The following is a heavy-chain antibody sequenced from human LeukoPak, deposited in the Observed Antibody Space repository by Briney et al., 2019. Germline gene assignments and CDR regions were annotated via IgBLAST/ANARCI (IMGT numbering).Heavy chain of an antibody. CDR1: GFTVSSNY. CDR3: AREWAGAYYYYYMDV. V-gene: IGHV3-66*02. J-gene: IGHJ6*03. CDR2: IYSGGST. D-gene: IGHD6-19*01. Sequence: PGGSLRLSCAASGFTVSSNYMSWVRQAPGKGLEWVSVIYSGGSTYYADSVKGRFTISRDNSKNTLYLQMNSLRAEETAVYYCAREWAGAYYYYYMDVWGKGTTVTVSS.